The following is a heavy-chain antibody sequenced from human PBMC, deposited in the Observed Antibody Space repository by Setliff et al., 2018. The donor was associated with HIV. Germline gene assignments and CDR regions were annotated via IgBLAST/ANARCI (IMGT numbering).Heavy chain of an antibody. V-gene: IGHV4-39*01. CDR3: ARVVDADYLDY. D-gene: IGHD2-15*01. CDR1: GDSIRSSSSY. J-gene: IGHJ4*02. CDR2: IYYSGST. Sequence: PSETLSLTCTVSGDSIRSSSSYWGWIRQPPGKGLEWIGIIYYSGSTYYKPSLKSRVTISVDTSKNQFSLKLNSVTAADTAMYYCARVVDADYLDYWGQGTQVTVSS.